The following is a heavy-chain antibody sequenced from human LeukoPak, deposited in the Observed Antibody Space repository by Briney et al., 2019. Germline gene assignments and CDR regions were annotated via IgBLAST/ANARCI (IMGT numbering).Heavy chain of an antibody. D-gene: IGHD1-1*01. CDR1: GFTFSSYA. V-gene: IGHV3-23*01. CDR2: ISGSGGST. CDR3: AKPHRDAYKVDAFDI. J-gene: IGHJ3*02. Sequence: GGSLRLSCAAFGFTFSSYAMSWVRQAPGKGLEWVSAISGSGGSTYYADSVKGRFTISRDNAKNTLYLQMNSLRVEDTAVYYCAKPHRDAYKVDAFDIWGQGTMVTVSS.